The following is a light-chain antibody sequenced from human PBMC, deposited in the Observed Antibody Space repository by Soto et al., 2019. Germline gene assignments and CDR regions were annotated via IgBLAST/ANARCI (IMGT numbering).Light chain of an antibody. Sequence: EIVLTQSPGTLSLSPGERATLSCRASQSVSSTYLAWYQQKPGQAPRLLIYGASSRATGIPDRFSGGGSGTDFTLTISRVEPEDFAVYYCQQCGSSPWTFGQGTKVGIK. CDR3: QQCGSSPWT. CDR1: QSVSSTY. J-gene: IGKJ1*01. CDR2: GAS. V-gene: IGKV3-20*01.